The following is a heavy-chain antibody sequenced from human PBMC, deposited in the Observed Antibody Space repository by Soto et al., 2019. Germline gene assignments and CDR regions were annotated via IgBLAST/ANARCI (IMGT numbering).Heavy chain of an antibody. J-gene: IGHJ4*02. V-gene: IGHV3-30*03. CDR3: ARDLGGPDY. D-gene: IGHD3-16*01. Sequence: GGSLRLSCVASGFTFNRYGIHWVRQAPGKGLEWVALISDDGSDKDYADSVKGRFHTSRDNARNTLFLQMNGLRAEDTAVYYCARDLGGPDYWGRGTLVTVSS. CDR1: GFTFNRYG. CDR2: ISDDGSDK.